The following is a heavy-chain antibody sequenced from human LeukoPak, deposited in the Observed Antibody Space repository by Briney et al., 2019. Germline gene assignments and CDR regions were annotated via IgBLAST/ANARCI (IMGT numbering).Heavy chain of an antibody. D-gene: IGHD2-2*01. J-gene: IGHJ6*02. CDR1: GGSISSGGYS. Sequence: SETLSLTCAVSGGSISSGGYSWSWIRQPPGKGLEWIGYIYHSGSTYYNPSLKSRVTISVDRSKNQFSLKLSSVTAADTAVYYCARANCSSTSCYGYYYYGMDVWGQGTTVTISS. CDR2: IYHSGST. V-gene: IGHV4-30-2*01. CDR3: ARANCSSTSCYGYYYYGMDV.